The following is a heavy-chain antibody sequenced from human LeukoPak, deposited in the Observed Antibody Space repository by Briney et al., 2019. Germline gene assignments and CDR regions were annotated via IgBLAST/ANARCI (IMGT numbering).Heavy chain of an antibody. V-gene: IGHV3-48*03. J-gene: IGHJ4*02. Sequence: GGSLRLSCAASGFTFSSYEMNWVRQAPGKGLEWVSYISSSGSTIYYADSVKGRFTISRDNAKNSLYLQMNSLRAEDTAVYHCARDAPVTDYWGQGTLVTVSS. CDR3: ARDAPVTDY. CDR1: GFTFSSYE. CDR2: ISSSGSTI. D-gene: IGHD4-17*01.